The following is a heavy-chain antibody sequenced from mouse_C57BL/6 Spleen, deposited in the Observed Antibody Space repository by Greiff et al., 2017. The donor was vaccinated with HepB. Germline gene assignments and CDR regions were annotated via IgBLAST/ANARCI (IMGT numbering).Heavy chain of an antibody. J-gene: IGHJ2*01. D-gene: IGHD1-1*01. CDR2: IYPGNSDT. CDR1: GYTFTSYW. Sequence: VQLQQSGTVLARPGASVKMSCKTSGYTFTSYWMHWVKQRPGQGLEWIGAIYPGNSDTSYNQKFKGKAKLTAVTSASTAYMELSSLTNEDSAVYYCTGATVVAPFDYWGQGTTLTVSS. CDR3: TGATVVAPFDY. V-gene: IGHV1-5*01.